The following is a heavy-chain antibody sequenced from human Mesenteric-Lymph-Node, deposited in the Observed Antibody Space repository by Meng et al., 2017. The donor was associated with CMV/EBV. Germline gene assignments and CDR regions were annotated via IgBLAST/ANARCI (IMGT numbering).Heavy chain of an antibody. CDR3: ARGRYDFWSGYPRFYNWFDP. CDR1: GGSFSGYY. V-gene: IGHV4-34*01. D-gene: IGHD3-3*01. CDR2: INHSGST. J-gene: IGHJ5*02. Sequence: SETLSLTCAVYGGSFSGYYWSWIRQPPGKGLEWIGEINHSGSTNYNPSLKSRVTISVDTSKNQFSLKLSSVTAADTAVYYCARGRYDFWSGYPRFYNWFDPWGQGTLVTVSS.